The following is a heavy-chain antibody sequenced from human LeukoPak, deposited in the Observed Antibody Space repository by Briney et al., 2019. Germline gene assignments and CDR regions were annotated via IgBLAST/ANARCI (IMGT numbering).Heavy chain of an antibody. CDR1: GFPFSTYE. CDR2: ISSSGSTI. Sequence: GGSLRLSCAASGFPFSTYEMNWVRQAPGKGLEWVSYISSSGSTIYYADSVKGRFTISRDNAKNSLYLQMNSLRSVDTAIYYCARVGAYAAVNCWGQGTLVTVSS. D-gene: IGHD3-16*01. J-gene: IGHJ4*02. CDR3: ARVGAYAAVNC. V-gene: IGHV3-48*03.